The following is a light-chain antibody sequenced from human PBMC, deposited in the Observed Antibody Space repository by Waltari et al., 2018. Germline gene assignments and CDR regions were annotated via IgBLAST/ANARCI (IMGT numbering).Light chain of an antibody. CDR3: SSYAGSSKGV. V-gene: IGLV2-23*02. J-gene: IGLJ2*01. CDR1: SSDFGTTKS. CDR2: AVS. Sequence: QSARTQPASVSGSPRQSITISCPGPSSDFGTTKSVPLYQQHPGKAPKLMIYAVSKRPSGVSDRFSGSKSGDIASLTISGLQPEDEAEYFCSSYAGSSKGVFGGGTKVTVL.